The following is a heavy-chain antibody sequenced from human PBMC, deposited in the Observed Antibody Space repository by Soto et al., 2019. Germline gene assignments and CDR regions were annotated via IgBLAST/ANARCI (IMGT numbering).Heavy chain of an antibody. CDR1: GYTFITYD. V-gene: IGHV1-18*01. D-gene: IGHD3-22*01. CDR3: ARVSWLSSYYYYGLDV. Sequence: QVHLVQSGAEVKKPGASVKVSCKASGYTFITYDVTWVRQAPGQGLEWMGWNSAYNGNTNYAQKFQGRVSMTTDTSTSTAYMELRSLTSDDTAVYYCARVSWLSSYYYYGLDVWGQGTTVTVSS. CDR2: NSAYNGNT. J-gene: IGHJ6*02.